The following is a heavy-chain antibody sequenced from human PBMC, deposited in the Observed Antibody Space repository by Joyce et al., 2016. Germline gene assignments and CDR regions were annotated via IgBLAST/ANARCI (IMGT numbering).Heavy chain of an antibody. CDR2: IHSNGIT. V-gene: IGHV4-59*11. CDR1: GGSMINQY. J-gene: IGHJ3*01. Sequence: QVQMQESGPGLVKPSETLSLTCSVSGGSMINQYWSWIRQPPGKGLEWIGYIHSNGITNSDPSLKSRVAMLVDTSKNQFSLSLSSVTVADTAVYYCARGGPSDAFDVWGQGTMIAVSS. CDR3: ARGGPSDAFDV.